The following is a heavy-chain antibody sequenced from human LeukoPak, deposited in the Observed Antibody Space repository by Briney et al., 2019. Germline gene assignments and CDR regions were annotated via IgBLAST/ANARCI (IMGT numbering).Heavy chain of an antibody. D-gene: IGHD3-22*01. Sequence: SSETLSLTCTVSGASISSGSYFWSWIRQPAGKGLEWIGRIYTSGSTNYNPSLKGRVTILVDAAKNQFSLKLSSVTAADTAVYYCARSNYYDSSSYWDYWGQGSLVTVSS. V-gene: IGHV4-61*02. CDR1: GASISSGSYF. J-gene: IGHJ4*02. CDR2: IYTSGST. CDR3: ARSNYYDSSSYWDY.